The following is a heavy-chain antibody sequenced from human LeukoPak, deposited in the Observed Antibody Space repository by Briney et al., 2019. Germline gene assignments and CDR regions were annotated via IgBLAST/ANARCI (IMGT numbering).Heavy chain of an antibody. CDR2: IYYSGST. V-gene: IGHV4-39*02. Sequence: SETLSLTCTVAGGSISSSSYYWGWIRQPPGKGLEWVGSIYYSGSTYYNPSLKSRVTISVDTSKNQFSVKLSSVTAADTAVYYCARDRANGVCADWGQGTLVTVSS. J-gene: IGHJ4*02. CDR3: ARDRANGVCAD. D-gene: IGHD2-8*01. CDR1: GGSISSSSYY.